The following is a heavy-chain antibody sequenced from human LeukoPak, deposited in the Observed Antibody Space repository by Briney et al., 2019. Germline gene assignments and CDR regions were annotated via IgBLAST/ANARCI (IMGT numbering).Heavy chain of an antibody. V-gene: IGHV1-18*04. J-gene: IGHJ4*02. D-gene: IGHD6-13*01. CDR3: ARAGSIAGAVDFDY. CDR1: GYTFASYG. Sequence: ASVKVSCKASGYTFASYGITWVRQAPGQGLEWMGWISAYNGNTNYAQKLQGRVTMTTDTSTSTAYMELRSLRSDDTAVYYCARAGSIAGAVDFDYWGQGTLVTVSS. CDR2: ISAYNGNT.